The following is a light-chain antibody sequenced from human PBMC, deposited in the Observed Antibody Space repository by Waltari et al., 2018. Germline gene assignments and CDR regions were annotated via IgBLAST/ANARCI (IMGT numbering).Light chain of an antibody. V-gene: IGKV3-11*01. J-gene: IGKJ4*01. CDR2: DAS. Sequence: EIVLTQSPATLSLSPGERATLSCRASQSVSSYLGWYQQKPGQAPRLLIYDASNRATGVPARFSGRGSGTDFTLTISSLEPEDFAVYYCQQRSNWPTFGGGTKVEIK. CDR1: QSVSSY. CDR3: QQRSNWPT.